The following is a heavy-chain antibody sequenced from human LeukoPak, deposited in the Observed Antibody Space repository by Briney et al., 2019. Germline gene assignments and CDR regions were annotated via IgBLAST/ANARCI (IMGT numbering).Heavy chain of an antibody. CDR3: ARHLSSVGVAGINTFIDS. V-gene: IGHV4-39*01. CDR2: IYYTGKT. CDR1: GESISGRTNS. D-gene: IGHD3-3*01. J-gene: IGHJ4*02. Sequence: PSETLSLPCAVSGESISGRTNSWGWVRQPPGKGLEWLGSIYYTGKTYYNPSRKSRVTISVDMSKKQVSLKMTSVTAADTAIYYCARHLSSVGVAGINTFIDSWGQGTLVTVSA.